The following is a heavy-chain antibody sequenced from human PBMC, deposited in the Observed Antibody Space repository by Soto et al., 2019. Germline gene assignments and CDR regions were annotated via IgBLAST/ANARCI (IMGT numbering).Heavy chain of an antibody. V-gene: IGHV2-5*01. J-gene: IGHJ5*02. D-gene: IGHD5-12*01. CDR1: GFSLSTSGVG. Sequence: SGPTLVNPTQTLTLTCTFSGFSLSTSGVGVGWIRQPPGKALEWLALIYWNDDKHYSPSLKSRLTITKYTSKNHVVLTFINMDPVDISSYYCAHKLVATIGQVSGFDPWGQGTLVTVSS. CDR2: IYWNDDK. CDR3: AHKLVATIGQVSGFDP.